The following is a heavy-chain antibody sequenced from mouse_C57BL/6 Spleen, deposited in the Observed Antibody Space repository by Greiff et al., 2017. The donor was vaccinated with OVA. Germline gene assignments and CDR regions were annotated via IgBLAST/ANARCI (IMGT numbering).Heavy chain of an antibody. CDR1: GFSLTSYG. Sequence: VKLMESGPGLVQPSQSLSITCTVSGFSLTSYGVHWVRQSPGKGLEWLGVIWRGGSTDYNAAFMSRLSITKDNSKSQVFFKMNSLQADDTAIYYCAKNRAIYDGYYDYAMDYWGQGTSGTVSS. D-gene: IGHD2-3*01. CDR2: IWRGGST. CDR3: AKNRAIYDGYYDYAMDY. V-gene: IGHV2-5*01. J-gene: IGHJ4*01.